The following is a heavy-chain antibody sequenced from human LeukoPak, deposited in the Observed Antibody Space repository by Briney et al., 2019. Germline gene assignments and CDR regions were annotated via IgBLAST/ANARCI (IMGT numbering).Heavy chain of an antibody. Sequence: SETLSFTCAVYGGSFSGYYWSWIRQPPGKGLEWIGEINHSGSTNYNPSLKSRVTISVDTSKNQFSLKLSSVTAADTAVCYCALNFYSYDAFDIWGQGTMVTVSS. V-gene: IGHV4-34*01. CDR3: ALNFYSYDAFDI. CDR1: GGSFSGYY. J-gene: IGHJ3*02. CDR2: INHSGST. D-gene: IGHD5-18*01.